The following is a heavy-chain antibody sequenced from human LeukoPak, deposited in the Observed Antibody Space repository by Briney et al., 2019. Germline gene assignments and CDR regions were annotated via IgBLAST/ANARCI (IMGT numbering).Heavy chain of an antibody. CDR1: GFTFSSYW. CDR2: INSDGSST. CDR3: ARDRSPSIVGATSY. D-gene: IGHD1-26*01. J-gene: IGHJ4*02. Sequence: GGSLRLSCAASGFTFSSYWMHWVRQAPGKGLVWVSRINSDGSSTNYADSVKGRFTISRDNAKNSLYLQMNSLRAEDTAVYYCARDRSPSIVGATSYWGQGTLVTVSS. V-gene: IGHV3-74*01.